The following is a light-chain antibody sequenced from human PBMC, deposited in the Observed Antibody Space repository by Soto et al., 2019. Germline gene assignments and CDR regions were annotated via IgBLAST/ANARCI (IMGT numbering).Light chain of an antibody. V-gene: IGLV2-14*01. CDR3: SSFTGPTTLDV. J-gene: IGLJ1*01. Sequence: GISNRFSGSKSGNTAFLTISGLQPEDEADYYCSSFTGPTTLDVFGTGTKLTVL.